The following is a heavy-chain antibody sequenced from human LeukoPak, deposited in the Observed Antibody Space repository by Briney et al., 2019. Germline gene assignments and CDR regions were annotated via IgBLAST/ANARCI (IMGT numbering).Heavy chain of an antibody. V-gene: IGHV1-2*02. Sequence: AASVKVSCKSSGYTFTGYYMHWVRQPPGQGLEWMGWINPNSGGTNYAQKFQGRVTMTRDTSISTAYMELSRLRSDDTAVYYCARQDSGGNLGFDPWGQGTLVTVSS. CDR3: ARQDSGGNLGFDP. D-gene: IGHD4-23*01. CDR2: INPNSGGT. CDR1: GYTFTGYY. J-gene: IGHJ5*02.